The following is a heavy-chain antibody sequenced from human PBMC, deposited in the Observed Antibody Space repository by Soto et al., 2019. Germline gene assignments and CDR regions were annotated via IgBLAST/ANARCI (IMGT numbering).Heavy chain of an antibody. J-gene: IGHJ6*03. CDR1: GFTFSSYS. CDR3: AREECSGYDSYNYYYYYMDV. CDR2: ISSSSSYI. Sequence: EVQLVESGGGLVKPGGSLRLSCAASGFTFSSYSMNWVRQAPGKGLEWVSSISSSSSYIYYADSVKGRFTISRDNAKNSLYLQMNSLRAEDTAVYYCAREECSGYDSYNYYYYYMDVWGKGTTVTVSS. D-gene: IGHD5-12*01. V-gene: IGHV3-21*01.